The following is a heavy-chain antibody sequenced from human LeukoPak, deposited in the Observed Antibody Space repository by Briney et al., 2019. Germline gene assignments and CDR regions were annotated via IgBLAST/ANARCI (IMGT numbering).Heavy chain of an antibody. CDR3: ARDLVQLWSKDY. J-gene: IGHJ4*02. CDR2: ISSSGRNI. CDR1: GFTFSNYE. Sequence: TGGSLRLPCAASGFTFSNYELNWVRQAPGKGLEWLLYISSSGRNIYYADSVNGRFTISRDNAKNSLYLQMNSLRAEDTAVYYCARDLVQLWSKDYWGQGTLVTVSS. V-gene: IGHV3-48*03. D-gene: IGHD5-18*01.